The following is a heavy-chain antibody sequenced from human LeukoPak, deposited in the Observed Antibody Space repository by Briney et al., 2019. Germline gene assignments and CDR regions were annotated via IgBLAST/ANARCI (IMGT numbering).Heavy chain of an antibody. CDR1: GFTFSSYG. J-gene: IGHJ4*02. Sequence: GGSLRLSCAASGFTFSSYGMHWVRQAPGKGLEWVAFIRYDGSNKYYADSVKGRFTISRDNSKNTLHLQMNSLRAEDTAVYYCAKDLIIRIDYWGQGTLVTVSS. V-gene: IGHV3-30*02. D-gene: IGHD3-10*01. CDR2: IRYDGSNK. CDR3: AKDLIIRIDY.